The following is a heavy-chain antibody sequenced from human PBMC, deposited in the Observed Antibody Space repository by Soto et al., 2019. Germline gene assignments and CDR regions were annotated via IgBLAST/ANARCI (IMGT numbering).Heavy chain of an antibody. Sequence: SVKVSCKASGGTFSSYAISWVRQAPGQGLEWMGEIIPIFGTANYAQKFQGRVTITADESTSTAYMELSSLRSEDTAVYYCAREISGYYYHFDYWGQGTLVTVSS. CDR2: IIPIFGTA. CDR3: AREISGYYYHFDY. CDR1: GGTFSSYA. J-gene: IGHJ4*02. D-gene: IGHD3-22*01. V-gene: IGHV1-69*13.